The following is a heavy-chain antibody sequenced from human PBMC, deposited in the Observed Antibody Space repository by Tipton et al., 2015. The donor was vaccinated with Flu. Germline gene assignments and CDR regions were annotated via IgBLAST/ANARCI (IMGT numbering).Heavy chain of an antibody. V-gene: IGHV3-23*01. CDR1: GFTFSRYG. J-gene: IGHJ5*02. D-gene: IGHD2-21*01. Sequence: SLRLSCAVSGFTFSRYGMSWVRQAPGKGLEWVSGFGVIGGKTYFADSVKGRFTISRDNFKNTLYLQMNSLRAEDTAVYYCARCGGNSVWGVWFDRWGQGTLVTVSS. CDR3: ARCGGNSVWGVWFDR. CDR2: FGVIGGKT.